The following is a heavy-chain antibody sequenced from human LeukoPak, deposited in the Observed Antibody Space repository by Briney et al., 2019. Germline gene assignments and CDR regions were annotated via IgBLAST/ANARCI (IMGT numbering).Heavy chain of an antibody. CDR1: GFTFSSYS. J-gene: IGHJ4*02. CDR3: ARDRDWSFDY. D-gene: IGHD3/OR15-3a*01. Sequence: GGSLRLSCAASGFTFSSYSMNWVRQAPGKGLEWVSNIRSSGSPMYYADSAKGRFTTSRDNAKNSLYLQMDSLRAEDTAVYYCARDRDWSFDYWGQGTLVTVSS. CDR2: IRSSGSPM. V-gene: IGHV3-48*01.